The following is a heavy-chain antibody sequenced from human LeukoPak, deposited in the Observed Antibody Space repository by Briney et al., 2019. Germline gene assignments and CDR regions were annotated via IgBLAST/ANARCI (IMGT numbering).Heavy chain of an antibody. CDR1: GGSISSYY. D-gene: IGHD3-16*01. V-gene: IGHV3-11*04. Sequence: LSLTCTVSGGSISSYYWSWIRQPPGKGLEWVSYISSSSSTIYYADSVKGRFTISRDNAKNSLYLQMNSLRAEDTAMYYCVRDTFGPSDSWGQGSLVSVSS. CDR3: VRDTFGPSDS. CDR2: ISSSSSTI. J-gene: IGHJ4*02.